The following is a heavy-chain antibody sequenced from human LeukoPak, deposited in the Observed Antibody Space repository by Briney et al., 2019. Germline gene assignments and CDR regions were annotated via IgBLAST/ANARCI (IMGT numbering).Heavy chain of an antibody. V-gene: IGHV3-48*03. CDR1: GFTFSSYE. D-gene: IGHD2-21*01. J-gene: IGHJ4*02. CDR3: ARAPVTSCRGAYCYPFDY. Sequence: GGSLRLSCAASGFTFSSYEMNWVRQAPGKGLEWVSYISSSGSTIYYADSVKGRFTISRDNAKNSLYLQMNSLRAEDTAVYYCARAPVTSCRGAYCYPFDYWGQGTLVTVSS. CDR2: ISSSGSTI.